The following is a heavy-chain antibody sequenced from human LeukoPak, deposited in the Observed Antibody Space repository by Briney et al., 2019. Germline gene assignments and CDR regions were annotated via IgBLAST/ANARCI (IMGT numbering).Heavy chain of an antibody. CDR2: IRPDGSDD. Sequence: PGGSLRLSCAVSGYTFSNYWMSWVRQAPGKGLEWVASIRPDGSDDYYMDSFKGRFTISRDNAKNSLYLQMNSLRAEDTAVYYCAGSEYSYGYVYAYWGQGTLVTVSS. D-gene: IGHD5-18*01. CDR1: GYTFSNYW. V-gene: IGHV3-7*01. CDR3: AGSEYSYGYVYAY. J-gene: IGHJ4*02.